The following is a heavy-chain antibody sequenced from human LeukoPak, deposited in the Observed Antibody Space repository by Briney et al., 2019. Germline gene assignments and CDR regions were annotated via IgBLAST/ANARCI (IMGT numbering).Heavy chain of an antibody. CDR2: INPNSGGT. CDR3: ARGENWFDP. CDR1: ENTLPGSF. J-gene: IGHJ5*02. D-gene: IGHD1-26*01. V-gene: IGHV1-2*02. Sequence: GPPLKASCKAFENTLPGSFINWVRQAPEQGLEWMGWINPNSGGTNYAQKFQGRVTMTRDTSISTAYMELSRLRSDDTAVYYCARGENWFDPWGQGTLVTVSS.